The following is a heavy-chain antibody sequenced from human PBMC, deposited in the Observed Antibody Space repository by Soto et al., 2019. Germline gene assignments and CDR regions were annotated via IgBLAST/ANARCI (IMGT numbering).Heavy chain of an antibody. J-gene: IGHJ3*02. V-gene: IGHV1-46*03. CDR3: TRAPSYGAFDI. D-gene: IGHD4-17*01. CDR1: GYTFTSYY. Sequence: AXVKVSCKASGYTFTSYYIHWVRQAPGQGLEWMGIINPSGGSTTYAQKFQGRVTMTRDTSTSTVYMELSSLRSEDTAVYYCTRAPSYGAFDIWGQGTMVTVSS. CDR2: INPSGGST.